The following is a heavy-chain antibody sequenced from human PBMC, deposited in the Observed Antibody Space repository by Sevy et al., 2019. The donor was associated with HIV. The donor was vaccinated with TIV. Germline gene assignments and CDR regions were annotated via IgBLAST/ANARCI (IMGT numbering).Heavy chain of an antibody. D-gene: IGHD2-15*01. CDR2: ISYDGINK. CDR1: GFIFNTYA. Sequence: GGSLRLSCAASGFIFNTYAMHWVRQAPGKGLEWVAVISYDGINKYYADSVKGRFTISRDNSRNTLDLQMNSLSSEETALYYYASTGYCTGGSCYSPFGYWGQGTLVTVSS. J-gene: IGHJ4*02. V-gene: IGHV3-30-3*01. CDR3: ASTGYCTGGSCYSPFGY.